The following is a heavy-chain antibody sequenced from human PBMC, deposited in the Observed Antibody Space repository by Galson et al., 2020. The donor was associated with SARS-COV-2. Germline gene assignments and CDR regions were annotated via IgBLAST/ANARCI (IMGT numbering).Heavy chain of an antibody. V-gene: IGHV1-2*02. J-gene: IGHJ3*02. D-gene: IGHD3-22*01. CDR2: INPQTGGT. CDR3: ARPLEYDDSSGTHSDAFDI. CDR1: GYTFIGYY. Sequence: ASVKVSCKASGYTFIGYYMHWVRQAPGQGLEYMGWINPQTGGTNYAQKFQGRVTMTRDASISTAYMEVTRLTFDDTAVYYCARPLEYDDSSGTHSDAFDIWGKGTMVTVSS.